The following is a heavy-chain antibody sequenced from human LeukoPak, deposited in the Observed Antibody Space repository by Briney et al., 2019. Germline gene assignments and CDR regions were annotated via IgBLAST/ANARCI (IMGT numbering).Heavy chain of an antibody. D-gene: IGHD4-17*01. J-gene: IGHJ5*02. CDR3: ARDHGDYGNWFDP. Sequence: NPSETLSLTCAVYGGSFSGYYWSWIRQPAGKGLEWIGRIYTSGSTNYNPSLKSRVTMSVDTSKNQFSLKLSSVTAADTAAYYCARDHGDYGNWFDPWGQGTLVTVSS. CDR2: IYTSGST. CDR1: GGSFSGYY. V-gene: IGHV4-59*10.